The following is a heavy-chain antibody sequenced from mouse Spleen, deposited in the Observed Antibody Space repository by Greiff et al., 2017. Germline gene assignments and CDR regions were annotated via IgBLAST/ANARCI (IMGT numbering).Heavy chain of an antibody. D-gene: IGHD2-12*01. V-gene: IGHV1-69*01. CDR2: IDPSDSYT. Sequence: QVQLQQPGAELVMPGASVKLSCKASGYTFTSYWMHWVKQRPGQGLEWIGEIDPSDSYTNYNQKFKGKATLTVDKSSSTAYMQLSSLTSEDSAVYYCARCPYSYYSYDVWGAGTTVTVSS. J-gene: IGHJ1*01. CDR1: GYTFTSYW. CDR3: ARCPYSYYSYDV.